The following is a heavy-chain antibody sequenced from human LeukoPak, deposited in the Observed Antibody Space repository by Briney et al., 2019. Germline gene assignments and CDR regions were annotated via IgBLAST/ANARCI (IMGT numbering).Heavy chain of an antibody. J-gene: IGHJ5*02. D-gene: IGHD3-22*01. Sequence: SVKVSCKASGGTFSSYAISWVRQAPGQGLEWMGRIIPILGIANYAQKFQGRVTITADKSTSTAYMELSSLRSEDTAVYYCARDWTFYYYDSSGYSNWFDPWGQGTLVTVSS. V-gene: IGHV1-69*04. CDR2: IIPILGIA. CDR3: ARDWTFYYYDSSGYSNWFDP. CDR1: GGTFSSYA.